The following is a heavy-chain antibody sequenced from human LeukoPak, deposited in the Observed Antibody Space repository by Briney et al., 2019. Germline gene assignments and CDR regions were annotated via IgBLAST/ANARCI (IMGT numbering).Heavy chain of an antibody. J-gene: IGHJ4*02. CDR1: GGSFSGYY. CDR2: INHSGST. D-gene: IGHD5-18*01. CDR3: ARVGYSYGSFFDY. V-gene: IGHV4-34*01. Sequence: PSETLSLTCAVYGGSFSGYYWSWIRQPPGKGLEWIGEINHSGSTNYNPSLKSRVTISVDTSKNQFSLRLSSVTAADTAVYYCARVGYSYGSFFDYWGQGTLVTVSS.